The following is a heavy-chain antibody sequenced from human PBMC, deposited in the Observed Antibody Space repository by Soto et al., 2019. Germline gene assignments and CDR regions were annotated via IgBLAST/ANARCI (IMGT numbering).Heavy chain of an antibody. J-gene: IGHJ5*02. CDR2: IYYSGST. V-gene: IGHV4-31*03. Sequence: QVQLQESGPGLVKPSQTLSLTCTVSVASISSGGYYWSWIRQHPGEGLEWIGYIYYSGSTSYNPSLKSRVTISVDTSKNQFSLKLSSVTDADTAGYYCARESKYDTSGYPPWFAPWGQGTLVTVSS. CDR3: ARESKYDTSGYPPWFAP. CDR1: VASISSGGYY. D-gene: IGHD3-22*01.